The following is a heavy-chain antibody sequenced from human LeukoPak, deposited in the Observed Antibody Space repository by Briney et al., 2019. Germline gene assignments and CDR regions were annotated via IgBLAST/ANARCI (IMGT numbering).Heavy chain of an antibody. Sequence: SETLSLTCTVSGGSISSYYWSWIRQPPGKGLEWIGYIYYSGSTNYNPSLKSRVTISVDTSKNQFSLKLSSVTAADTAVYYCARVRIKLSGRPGAFDIWGQGTMVTVSS. CDR3: ARVRIKLSGRPGAFDI. CDR2: IYYSGST. V-gene: IGHV4-59*01. D-gene: IGHD1-14*01. CDR1: GGSISSYY. J-gene: IGHJ3*02.